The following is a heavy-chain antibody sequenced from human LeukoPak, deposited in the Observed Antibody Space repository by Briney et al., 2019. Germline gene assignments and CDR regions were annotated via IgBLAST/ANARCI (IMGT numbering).Heavy chain of an antibody. J-gene: IGHJ4*02. CDR3: ARDQEGFDY. CDR2: INPSGGST. Sequence: ASVKVSCKTSGYTFTSYYIHWVRQAPGQGLEWMGIINPSGGSTSYAQKFQGRVTVTRDTSTSTVHMELSGLRSEDTAVYYCARDQEGFDYWGQGTLVTVSS. CDR1: GYTFTSYY. V-gene: IGHV1-46*01.